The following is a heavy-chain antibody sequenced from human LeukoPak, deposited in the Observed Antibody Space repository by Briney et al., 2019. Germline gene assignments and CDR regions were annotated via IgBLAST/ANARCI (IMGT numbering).Heavy chain of an antibody. D-gene: IGHD3-22*01. V-gene: IGHV3-74*01. CDR3: ATYDSSVYYYVFDY. Sequence: GGSLRLSCAASGFTFSSYSMNWVRQAPGKGLVWVSRINSEGSTTSYADSVKGRFTISRDNAKNTLYLQMNSLRAEDTAVYYCATYDSSVYYYVFDYWGQGTLVTVSS. CDR1: GFTFSSYS. J-gene: IGHJ4*02. CDR2: INSEGSTT.